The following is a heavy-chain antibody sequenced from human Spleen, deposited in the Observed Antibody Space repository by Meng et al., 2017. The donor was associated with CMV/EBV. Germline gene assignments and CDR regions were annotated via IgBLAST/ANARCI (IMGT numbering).Heavy chain of an antibody. CDR3: ARDYTPGYDLFDP. CDR1: GYTFTNYG. D-gene: IGHD3-16*01. J-gene: IGHJ5*02. V-gene: IGHV1-18*04. CDR2: IGAYNGDT. Sequence: ALVKVSCKASGYTFTNYGISWVRQAPGQGLEWMGWIGAYNGDTNYAQRFQGRVTMTTDTSTRTVYMELRSLRSDDTAVYYCARDYTPGYDLFDPWGQGTLVTVSS.